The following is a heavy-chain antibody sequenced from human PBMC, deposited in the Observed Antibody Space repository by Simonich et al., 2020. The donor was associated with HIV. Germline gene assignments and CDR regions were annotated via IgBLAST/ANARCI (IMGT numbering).Heavy chain of an antibody. CDR3: ASGMMGFDY. Sequence: QVQLVQSGAEVKKPGASVKVSCKASGYTFTGFYMHWVRQAPGQGLEVLGSLNPNIGGPDYAQTFQGRVTLTSDTSISTAYMELSGLRSDDTAVYYCASGMMGFDYWGQGTLVTVSS. V-gene: IGHV1-2*02. J-gene: IGHJ4*02. CDR2: LNPNIGGP. CDR1: GYTFTGFY. D-gene: IGHD3-16*01.